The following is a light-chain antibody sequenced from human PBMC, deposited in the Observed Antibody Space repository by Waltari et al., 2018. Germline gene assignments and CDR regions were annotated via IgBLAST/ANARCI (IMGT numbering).Light chain of an antibody. CDR1: QSIHDN. Sequence: EIVMTQSPATLSVSQGERATLYCRASQSIHDNLAWYQQKPGQAPRPLIYGASTRATGIPARFRGSGSGAEFTLTITSLQSEDCAVYYCQQYNVWPPLTFGGGTKVEIK. J-gene: IGKJ4*01. CDR2: GAS. V-gene: IGKV3-15*01. CDR3: QQYNVWPPLT.